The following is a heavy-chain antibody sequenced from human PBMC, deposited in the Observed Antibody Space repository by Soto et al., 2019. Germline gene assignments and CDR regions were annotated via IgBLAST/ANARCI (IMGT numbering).Heavy chain of an antibody. CDR3: ARDDGSGNIYYYYGMDV. D-gene: IGHD3-10*01. J-gene: IGHJ6*02. Sequence: GASVKVSCKASGGSFSSYTISWVRQAPGQGLEWMGRIIPILGIANYAQKFQGRVTITADKSTSTAYMELSSLRSEDTAVYYCARDDGSGNIYYYYGMDVWGQGTTVTVSS. CDR2: IIPILGIA. CDR1: GGSFSSYT. V-gene: IGHV1-69*04.